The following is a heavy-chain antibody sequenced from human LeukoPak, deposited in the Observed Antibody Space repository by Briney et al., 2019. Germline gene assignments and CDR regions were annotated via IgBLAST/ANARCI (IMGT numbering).Heavy chain of an antibody. D-gene: IGHD2-2*01. CDR2: ISSSSSYI. CDR1: GFTFSSYS. V-gene: IGHV3-21*01. Sequence: GGSLRLSCAASGFTFSSYSMTWVRQSPGKGLEWVSSISSSSSYIYYADSVKGRFTISRDNAKNSLYLQMNSLRAEDTAVYYCARDSQIVVVPAAMNWAFDYWGQGTLVTVSS. J-gene: IGHJ4*02. CDR3: ARDSQIVVVPAAMNWAFDY.